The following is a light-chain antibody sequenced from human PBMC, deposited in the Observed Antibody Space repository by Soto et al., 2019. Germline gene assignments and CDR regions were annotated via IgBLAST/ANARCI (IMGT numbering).Light chain of an antibody. Sequence: DIQMTQSPSSLSASVRDRVTITCRASQTISSYLNWYQQKPGKAPKLLIYAASSLQSGVPSRFSGSGSGTDFTRTISSLQPEDVATYYCQQSYSTPFTFGPGTKVDIK. CDR3: QQSYSTPFT. V-gene: IGKV1-39*01. CDR2: AAS. CDR1: QTISSY. J-gene: IGKJ3*01.